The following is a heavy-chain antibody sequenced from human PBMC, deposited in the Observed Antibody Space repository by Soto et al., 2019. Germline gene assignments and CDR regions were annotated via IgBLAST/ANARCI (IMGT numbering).Heavy chain of an antibody. CDR3: ARDIRRNSGPWFYP. CDR1: GGSIRSYYD. J-gene: IGHJ5*02. CDR2: IYYSGST. Sequence: SETLSLTCTVSGGSIRSYYDWSWIRQHPGKGLEWLGDIYYSGSTNYNPSLRSRITISLDTSKNQYSLNLTSVTAADTAVYYWARDIRRNSGPWFYPWGKGTLVTVSS. D-gene: IGHD1-20*01. V-gene: IGHV4-31*03.